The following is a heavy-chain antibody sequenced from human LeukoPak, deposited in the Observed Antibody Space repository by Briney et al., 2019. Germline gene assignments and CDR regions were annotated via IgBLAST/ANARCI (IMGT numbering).Heavy chain of an antibody. V-gene: IGHV3-53*01. D-gene: IGHD4-17*01. CDR1: GFTFSSYA. CDR2: IYSGGST. CDR3: ARETVTTGDAFDI. Sequence: GGSLRLSCAASGFTFSSYAMSWVRQAPGKGLEWVSVIYSGGSTYYADSVKGRFTISRDNSKNTLYLQMNSLRAEDTAVYYCARETVTTGDAFDIWGQGTMVTVSS. J-gene: IGHJ3*02.